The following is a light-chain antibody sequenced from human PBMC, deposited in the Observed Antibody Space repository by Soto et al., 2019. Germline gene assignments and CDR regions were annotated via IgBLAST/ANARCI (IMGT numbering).Light chain of an antibody. Sequence: EIVLTQSPGTLSLSPGERATLSCRASQSVSSSHLAWYQQKPGQAPRLLIYSASSRATGIPDRFSGSGSGTDFTHTISRLEPEDFAVYYCQRYGGFGQGTKVEIK. J-gene: IGKJ1*01. V-gene: IGKV3-20*01. CDR1: QSVSSSH. CDR2: SAS. CDR3: QRYGG.